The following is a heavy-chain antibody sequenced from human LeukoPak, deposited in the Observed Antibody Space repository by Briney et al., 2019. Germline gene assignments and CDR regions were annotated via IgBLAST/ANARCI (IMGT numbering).Heavy chain of an antibody. CDR1: GFTFSSYS. CDR3: ARETRDYDFWSGYHPNNWFDP. J-gene: IGHJ5*02. Sequence: GGSLRLSCAASGFTFSSYSMNWVRQAPGKGLEWVSYISSSSSTIYYADSVKGRFTISRDNAKNSLYLQMNSLRAEDTAVYYCARETRDYDFWSGYHPNNWFDPWGQGTLVTVSS. D-gene: IGHD3-3*01. V-gene: IGHV3-48*01. CDR2: ISSSSSTI.